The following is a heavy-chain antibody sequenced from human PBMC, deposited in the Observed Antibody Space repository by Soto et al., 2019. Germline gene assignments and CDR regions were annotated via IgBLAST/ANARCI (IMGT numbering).Heavy chain of an antibody. D-gene: IGHD5-18*01. V-gene: IGHV1-18*01. CDR2: ISAYNGNT. CDR3: AREGGPHSPAMVIY. Sequence: ASVKVSCKASGYTFTSYGISWVRQAPGQGLEWMGWISAYNGNTNYAQKLQGRATMTTDTSTSTAYMELRSLRSDDTAVYYCAREGGPHSPAMVIYWGQGTLVTVSS. CDR1: GYTFTSYG. J-gene: IGHJ4*02.